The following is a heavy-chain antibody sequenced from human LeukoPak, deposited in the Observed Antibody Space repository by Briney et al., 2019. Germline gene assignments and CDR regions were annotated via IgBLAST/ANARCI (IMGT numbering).Heavy chain of an antibody. V-gene: IGHV3-21*04. CDR3: AKSHRVYYGSGSYYLSDYYYYMDV. CDR1: GFTFSSYS. Sequence: GGSLRLSCAASGFTFSSYSMNWVRQAPGKGLEWVSSISSSSSYIYYADSVKGRFTISRDNSKNTLYLQMNSLRAEDTAVYYCAKSHRVYYGSGSYYLSDYYYYMDVWGKGTTVTVSS. J-gene: IGHJ6*03. CDR2: ISSSSSYI. D-gene: IGHD3-10*01.